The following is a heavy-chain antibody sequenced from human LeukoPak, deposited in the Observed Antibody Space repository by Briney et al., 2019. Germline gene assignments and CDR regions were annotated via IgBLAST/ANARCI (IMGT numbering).Heavy chain of an antibody. CDR1: GYTFTSYD. J-gene: IGHJ6*02. Sequence: ASVKVSRKASGYTFTSYDINWVRQATGQGLEWMGWMNPNSGNTGYSQKFQGRVTMTRNTSISTAYMELSSLRSEDTAVYYCARGDGYCSGGSCYRDHYYYYYGMDVWGQGTTVTVSS. V-gene: IGHV1-8*01. D-gene: IGHD2-15*01. CDR2: MNPNSGNT. CDR3: ARGDGYCSGGSCYRDHYYYYYGMDV.